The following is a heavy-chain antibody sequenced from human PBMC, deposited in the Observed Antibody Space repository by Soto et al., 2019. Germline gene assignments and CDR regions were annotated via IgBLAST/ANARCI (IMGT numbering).Heavy chain of an antibody. J-gene: IGHJ4*02. CDR3: ARGLSYGDSYEYYFDY. D-gene: IGHD4-17*01. CDR2: IIPIFGTA. Sequence: ASVKVSCKASGGTFSSYAISWVRQAPGQGLEWMGGIIPIFGTANYAQKFQGRVTITADESTSTAYMELSSLRSEDTAVYYCARGLSYGDSYEYYFDYWGQGTLVTVSS. V-gene: IGHV1-69*13. CDR1: GGTFSSYA.